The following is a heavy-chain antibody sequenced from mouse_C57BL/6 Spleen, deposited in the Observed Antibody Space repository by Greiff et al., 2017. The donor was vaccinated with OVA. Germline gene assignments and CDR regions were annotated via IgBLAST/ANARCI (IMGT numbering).Heavy chain of an antibody. D-gene: IGHD1-3*01. CDR1: GYTFTSYW. CDR3: ASEITGFAD. J-gene: IGHJ3*01. V-gene: IGHV1-64*01. CDR2: IHPNSGST. Sequence: QVQLQQPGAELVKPGDSVTLSCKASGYTFTSYWMHWVKQRHGKGLEWIGMIHPNSGSTNYNEKVKRKATLTVEKSSSTAYRQLSSLTSEYSAVDDCASEITGFADWGQGTLVTVSS.